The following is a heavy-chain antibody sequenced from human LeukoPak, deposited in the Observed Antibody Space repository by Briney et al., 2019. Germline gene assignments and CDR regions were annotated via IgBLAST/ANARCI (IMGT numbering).Heavy chain of an antibody. CDR1: GGSISSYY. V-gene: IGHV4-59*01. CDR3: ARETDSSSFDY. Sequence: SETLSLTCTVSGGSISSYYWSWIRQPPGKGLEWIGYIYYSGSTNYNPSLKSRVTISVDTSKNQFSLKLSSVTAADTAVYYCARETDSSSFDYWGQGTLVTVSS. J-gene: IGHJ4*02. CDR2: IYYSGST. D-gene: IGHD6-13*01.